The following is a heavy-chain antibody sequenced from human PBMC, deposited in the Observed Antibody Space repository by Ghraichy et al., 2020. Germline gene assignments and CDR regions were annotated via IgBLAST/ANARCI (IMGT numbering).Heavy chain of an antibody. CDR3: ARGFIVVVTTTVPFDI. V-gene: IGHV4-34*01. CDR2: INHNGIT. J-gene: IGHJ2*01. CDR1: GGSFRGYS. Sequence: ESLNISCAVYGGSFRGYSWTWIRQPPGRGLEWIGEINHNGITNYNPSLKSRVTLSVDTSKNQFSLNLSSVTAADTAVYYCARGFIVVVTTTVPFDIWGRGTLVTVSS. D-gene: IGHD2-2*01.